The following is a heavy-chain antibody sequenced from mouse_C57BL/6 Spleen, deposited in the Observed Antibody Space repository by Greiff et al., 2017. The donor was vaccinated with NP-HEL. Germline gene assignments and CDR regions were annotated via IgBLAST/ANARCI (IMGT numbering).Heavy chain of an antibody. V-gene: IGHV5-9-1*02. CDR3: TRDPLDYAMDY. CDR2: ISSGGDYI. J-gene: IGHJ4*01. Sequence: EVKVEESGEGLVKPGGSLKLSCAASGFTFSSYAMSWVRQTPEKRLEWVAYISSGGDYIYYADTVKGRFTISRDNARNTLYLQMSSLKSEDTAMYYCTRDPLDYAMDYWGQGTSVTVSS. CDR1: GFTFSSYA. D-gene: IGHD6-1*01.